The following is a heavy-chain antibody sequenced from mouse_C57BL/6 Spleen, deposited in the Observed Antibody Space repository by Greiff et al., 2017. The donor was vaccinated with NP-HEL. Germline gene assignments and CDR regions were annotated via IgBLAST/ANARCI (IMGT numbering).Heavy chain of an antibody. CDR3: ARDLDYGSPFAY. J-gene: IGHJ3*01. CDR1: GYSITSGYY. D-gene: IGHD1-1*01. V-gene: IGHV3-6*01. Sequence: VQLKESGPGLVKPSQSLSLTCSVTGYSITSGYYWNWIRQFPGNKLEWMGYISYDGSNNYNPSLKNRISITRDTSKNQFFLKLNSVTTEDTATYYCARDLDYGSPFAYWGQGTLVTVSA. CDR2: ISYDGSN.